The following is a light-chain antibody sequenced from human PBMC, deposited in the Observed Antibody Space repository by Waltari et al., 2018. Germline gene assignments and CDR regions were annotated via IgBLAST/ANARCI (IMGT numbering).Light chain of an antibody. J-gene: IGKJ4*01. CDR1: QNIRTY. CDR3: QQSYSTPRS. CDR2: AVS. Sequence: DIQMTQSPSSLSASVGDRVTISCRASQNIRTYLNWYQQKLGKAPKVLIYAVSTLLSGVPSRFSGSGSGTDFTLTITSLQPEDFGTYYCQQSYSTPRSFGGGT. V-gene: IGKV1-39*01.